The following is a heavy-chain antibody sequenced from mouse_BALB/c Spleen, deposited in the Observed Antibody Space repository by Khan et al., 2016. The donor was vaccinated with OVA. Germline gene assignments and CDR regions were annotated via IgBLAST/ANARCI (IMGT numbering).Heavy chain of an antibody. CDR2: IYPGSGST. J-gene: IGHJ2*01. CDR1: GYTFTSYW. CDR3: TRGEYDGDY. Sequence: LQQPGSELVRPGASVKLSCKASGYTFTSYWMHWVKQRPGQGLEWIGNIYPGSGSTNYAEMLKSKATLTVDTSSSTAYMQVRSLTSKDAEVYYCTRGEYDGDYWGQGTTLTVSS. V-gene: IGHV1S22*01. D-gene: IGHD2-14*01.